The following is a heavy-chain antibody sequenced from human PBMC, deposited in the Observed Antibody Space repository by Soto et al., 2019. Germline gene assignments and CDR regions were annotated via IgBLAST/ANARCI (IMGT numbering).Heavy chain of an antibody. J-gene: IGHJ5*02. CDR2: IYWDDDK. CDR3: SAAYVRYNWFDP. V-gene: IGHV2-5*02. D-gene: IGHD2-15*01. Sequence: QITLKESGPTLVKPTQTLTLTCTFSGFSLSTSGVGVGWIRQPPGKALEWLALIYWDDDKRYSPSLKNRLTTXKXXPKNQVVLTMTNMDPVDTATYYRSAAYVRYNWFDPWGQGTLVTVSS. CDR1: GFSLSTSGVG.